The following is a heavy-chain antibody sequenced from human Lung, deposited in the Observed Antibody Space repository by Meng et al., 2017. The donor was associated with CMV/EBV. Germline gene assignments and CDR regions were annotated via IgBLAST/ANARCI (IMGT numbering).Heavy chain of an antibody. V-gene: IGHV1-18*01. Sequence: QAQRVQSGGKGKKPGASVKVSCKASGYTFTNYGITWVRQAPGQGLEWMGWINAYNGDTNYAQTIQGRVTMTTDTSTSTAYMELRSLRSDDTAVYYCARVEVGITSGDYWGQGTLVTVSS. CDR2: INAYNGDT. CDR3: ARVEVGITSGDY. J-gene: IGHJ4*02. CDR1: GYTFTNYG. D-gene: IGHD1-26*01.